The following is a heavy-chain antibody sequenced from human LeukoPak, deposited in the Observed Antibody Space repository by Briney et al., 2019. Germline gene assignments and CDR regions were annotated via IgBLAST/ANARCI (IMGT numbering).Heavy chain of an antibody. Sequence: ASVKVSCKTSGYTFTSYGISWVRKAPGQGLEWLGWISAYNGNTKYAQKVQGRVTMTTDTSTSTAYMELRSLRSDDTAVYYCARAYCGGDCYQLYYYYYMDVWGKGTTVTVSS. CDR3: ARAYCGGDCYQLYYYYYMDV. J-gene: IGHJ6*03. CDR2: ISAYNGNT. CDR1: GYTFTSYG. V-gene: IGHV1-18*01. D-gene: IGHD2-21*02.